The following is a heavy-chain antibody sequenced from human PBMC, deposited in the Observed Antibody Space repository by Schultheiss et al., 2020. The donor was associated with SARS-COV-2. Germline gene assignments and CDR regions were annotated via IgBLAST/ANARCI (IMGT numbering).Heavy chain of an antibody. CDR1: GGSISSYY. J-gene: IGHJ4*02. V-gene: IGHV4-59*12. CDR3: ARGVTMTRGVLSDY. Sequence: SETLSLTCTVSGGSISSYYWSWIRQSPGKGLEHIGYIFYSGRTHYNPSLESRVTISLDTSKNQFSLRLDSMSAADTAVYFCARGVTMTRGVLSDYWGQGTLVTVSS. CDR2: IFYSGRT. D-gene: IGHD3-10*01.